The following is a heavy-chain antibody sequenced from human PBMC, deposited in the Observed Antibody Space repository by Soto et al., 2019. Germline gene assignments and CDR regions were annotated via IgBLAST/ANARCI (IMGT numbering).Heavy chain of an antibody. V-gene: IGHV4-30-4*01. D-gene: IGHD2-21*01. CDR3: AGLRYTRIVSDPSARGNQWFDP. J-gene: IGHJ5*02. Sequence: PSETLSLTCTASGGSIRVDYYYWSWIRQAPGKGLEWIGYIYYSGSAYYNPSLERRVTMSVDTSKAQFSLKLSSVTAADTAIYLCAGLRYTRIVSDPSARGNQWFDPCGQGTLVTLSS. CDR2: IYYSGSA. CDR1: GGSIRVDYYY.